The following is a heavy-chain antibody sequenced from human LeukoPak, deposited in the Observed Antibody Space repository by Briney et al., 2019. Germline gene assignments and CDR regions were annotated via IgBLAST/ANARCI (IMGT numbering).Heavy chain of an antibody. V-gene: IGHV3-23*01. CDR3: ATRAGYGAYDY. CDR1: GITLSNYG. J-gene: IGHJ4*02. CDR2: ISGSGGGT. Sequence: PGGSLRLSCAVSGITLSNYGMSWVRQAPGKGLEWVAGISGSGGGTSYADSVKGRFTISRDNSKNTLYLQMNSLRAEDTAVYYCATRAGYGAYDYWGQGTLVTVSS. D-gene: IGHD4-17*01.